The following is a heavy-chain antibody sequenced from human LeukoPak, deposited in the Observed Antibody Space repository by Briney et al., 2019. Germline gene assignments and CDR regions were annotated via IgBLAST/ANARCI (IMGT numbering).Heavy chain of an antibody. CDR3: ARVHRGYSYGRLDY. J-gene: IGHJ4*02. CDR2: ISSSDNTI. Sequence: PGGSLRLSCAASGFAFSDYSMNWVRQAPGKGLEWVSYISSSDNTIHYADSVKGRFNISRDNAKNSLYLEMNSLRDEDTAVYYCARVHRGYSYGRLDYWGQGTLVTVSS. V-gene: IGHV3-48*02. CDR1: GFAFSDYS. D-gene: IGHD5-18*01.